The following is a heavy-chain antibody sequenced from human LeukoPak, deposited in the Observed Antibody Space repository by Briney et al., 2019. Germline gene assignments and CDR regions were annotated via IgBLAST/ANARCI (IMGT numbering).Heavy chain of an antibody. CDR1: GYTFTSYY. CDR3: ARGREKYYYDSSGYYYFDY. J-gene: IGHJ4*02. Sequence: SVKVSCKASGYTFTSYYMHWVRQAPGQGLEWMGGIIPIFGTANYAQKFQGRVTITADKSTSTAYMELSSLRSEDTAVYYCARGREKYYYDSSGYYYFDYWGQGTLVTVSS. V-gene: IGHV1-69*06. CDR2: IIPIFGTA. D-gene: IGHD3-22*01.